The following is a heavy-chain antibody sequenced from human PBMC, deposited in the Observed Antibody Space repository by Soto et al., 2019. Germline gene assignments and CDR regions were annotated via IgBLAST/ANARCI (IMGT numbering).Heavy chain of an antibody. Sequence: EVQLVESGGGLVQPGGSLRLSCAASGFTFSNYWMHWVRQAPGKGPVWVSRINTDGSTTNYADSVKGRFTISRDNAKNTLYLQTNSMEVENTAVYYCARDLGGYASHWGQRTLVTVSS. D-gene: IGHD3-16*01. V-gene: IGHV3-74*01. J-gene: IGHJ4*02. CDR1: GFTFSNYW. CDR3: ARDLGGYASH. CDR2: INTDGSTT.